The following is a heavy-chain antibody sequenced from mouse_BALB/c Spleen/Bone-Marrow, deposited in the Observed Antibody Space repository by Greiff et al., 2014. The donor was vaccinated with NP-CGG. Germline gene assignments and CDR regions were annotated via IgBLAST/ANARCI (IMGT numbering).Heavy chain of an antibody. CDR3: ARSAYYGSSYGAMDY. CDR2: IYPGDGDT. Sequence: SGPELVKPGASVKISRTGSGYAFSSSWMNWVKQRPGQGLKWIGRIYPGDGDTNSNGRFKGKATLTADRSSNTAYMQLSSLTSVDSAVYFCARSAYYGSSYGAMDYWGQGTSVTVSS. CDR1: GYAFSSSW. V-gene: IGHV1-82*01. J-gene: IGHJ4*01. D-gene: IGHD1-1*01.